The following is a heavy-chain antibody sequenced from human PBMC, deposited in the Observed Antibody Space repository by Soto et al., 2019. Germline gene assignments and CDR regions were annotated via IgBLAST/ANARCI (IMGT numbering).Heavy chain of an antibody. CDR1: GYSFSRYW. D-gene: IGHD1-26*01. CDR2: IYPGDSEI. Sequence: GESLKISCKGSGYSFSRYWIGWVRQMPGKGLEWMGIIYPGDSEIRYSPSFQGQVTISADTSISTAYLQWSSLKASDTAIYYCARRRGSGSDYYYNYGMGVCGQGPTVTVSS. V-gene: IGHV5-51*01. CDR3: ARRRGSGSDYYYNYGMGV. J-gene: IGHJ6*02.